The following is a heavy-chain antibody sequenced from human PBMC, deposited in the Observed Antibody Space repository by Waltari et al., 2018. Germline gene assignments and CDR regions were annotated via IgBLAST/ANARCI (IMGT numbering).Heavy chain of an antibody. CDR3: ARDWRYYTGPDY. CDR1: EFTFINYA. Sequence: QVQLVESGGGVVQPGRSLRLSCAASEFTFINYAFHWVRQAPGKGLEGVAAISSDGNKAFYAESVKGRFTSSRDNSKNTGYLQLNSLKPDDTAMYYCARDWRYYTGPDYWGQGTLVAVSS. V-gene: IGHV3-30*01. CDR2: ISSDGNKA. D-gene: IGHD3-3*01. J-gene: IGHJ4*02.